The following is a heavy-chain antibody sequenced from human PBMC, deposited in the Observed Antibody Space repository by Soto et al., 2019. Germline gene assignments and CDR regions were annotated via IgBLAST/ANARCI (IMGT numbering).Heavy chain of an antibody. Sequence: SVKVSCKASGGTFSSYAISWVRQAPGQGLEWMGGIIPIFGTANYAQKFQGRVTITADESTSTAYMELSSLRSEDTAVYYCASLMVRGVTPPNYYYYGMDVWGQGTTVTVSS. J-gene: IGHJ6*02. CDR3: ASLMVRGVTPPNYYYYGMDV. CDR2: IIPIFGTA. CDR1: GGTFSSYA. V-gene: IGHV1-69*13. D-gene: IGHD3-10*01.